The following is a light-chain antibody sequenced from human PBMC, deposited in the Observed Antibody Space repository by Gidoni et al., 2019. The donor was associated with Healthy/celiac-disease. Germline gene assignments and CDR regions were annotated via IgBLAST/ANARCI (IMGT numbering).Light chain of an antibody. V-gene: IGKV1-9*01. CDR2: AAS. CDR3: QQLNSYLWT. Sequence: DIQLTQSPSFLSAPVGDRVTITCWASQGISSYLAWYQQKPGKAPKLLIYAASTLQSGVPSRFSGSGSGTEFTLTISSLQPEDFATYYCQQLNSYLWTFGQGTKVEIK. CDR1: QGISSY. J-gene: IGKJ1*01.